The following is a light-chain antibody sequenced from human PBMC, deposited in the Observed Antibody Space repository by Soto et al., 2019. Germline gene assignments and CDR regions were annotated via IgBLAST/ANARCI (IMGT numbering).Light chain of an antibody. CDR2: GAS. V-gene: IGKV3-15*01. CDR3: QQYYSFPFT. Sequence: ENLLTQSPGTLSLSPGERATLSCRASQTVSRSLAWYQQKPGQAPRLLIYGASTRATGIPGRFSGSGSGTDFTLTISCLQSEDFATYYCQQYYSFPFTFGQGTRLEIK. CDR1: QTVSRS. J-gene: IGKJ5*01.